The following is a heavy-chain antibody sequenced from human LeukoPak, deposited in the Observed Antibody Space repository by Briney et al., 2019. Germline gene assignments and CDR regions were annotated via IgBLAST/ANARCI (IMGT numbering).Heavy chain of an antibody. CDR2: ICTTGST. D-gene: IGHD3-10*01. J-gene: IGHJ5*02. CDR3: ASGPVVRGTNCFDP. V-gene: IGHV4-4*07. Sequence: SETLSLTCTVSGASISSYCWSWIRQPAGKGLEWIGRICTTGSTYYSPSLKSRVTMSGDTSKNQFSLKLNSVTAADTAVYYCASGPVVRGTNCFDPWGQGTLVTVSS. CDR1: GASISSYC.